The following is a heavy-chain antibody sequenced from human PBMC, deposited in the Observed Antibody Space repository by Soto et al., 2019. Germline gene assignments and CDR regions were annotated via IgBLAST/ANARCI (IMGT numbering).Heavy chain of an antibody. V-gene: IGHV3-23*04. Sequence: EVQLVETGGGLIQPGGSLRLSCAASGFTFSSYAMTWVRQAPGKGLEWVSSITSSDNTYYADSVKGRFTISRDNSKNTLYLQMNSLRAEDTAVYSCARYTSTWGIHWGQGTLVTVSS. CDR1: GFTFSSYA. D-gene: IGHD6-13*01. CDR3: ARYTSTWGIH. CDR2: ITSSDNT. J-gene: IGHJ4*02.